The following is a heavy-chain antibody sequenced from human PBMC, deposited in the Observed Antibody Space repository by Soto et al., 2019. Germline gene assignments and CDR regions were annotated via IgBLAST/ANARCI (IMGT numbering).Heavy chain of an antibody. D-gene: IGHD6-19*01. CDR1: GGTFSSYA. J-gene: IGHJ6*02. CDR2: IIPIFGTA. V-gene: IGHV1-69*13. Sequence: WASVKVSCKASGGTFSSYAISWVRQAPGQGLEWMGGIIPIFGTANYAQKFQGRVTITADESTSTAYMELSSLRSEDTAVYYCARDPEWLGIAVAAQTRYYYGMDIWGQGTTVTVSS. CDR3: ARDPEWLGIAVAAQTRYYYGMDI.